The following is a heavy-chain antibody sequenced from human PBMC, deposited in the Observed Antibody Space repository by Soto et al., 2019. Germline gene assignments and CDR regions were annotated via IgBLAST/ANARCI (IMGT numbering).Heavy chain of an antibody. Sequence: ASVTVSCQASGYTFTCYYMHWVRQAPGQGFEWMGWINPNSGGTNYAQKFQGWVTMTRDTSISTAYMELSRLRSDDTAVYYCARDLVSQAAAGEWDFDYWGQGTLVTVSS. J-gene: IGHJ4*02. CDR3: ARDLVSQAAAGEWDFDY. CDR1: GYTFTCYY. V-gene: IGHV1-2*04. D-gene: IGHD6-13*01. CDR2: INPNSGGT.